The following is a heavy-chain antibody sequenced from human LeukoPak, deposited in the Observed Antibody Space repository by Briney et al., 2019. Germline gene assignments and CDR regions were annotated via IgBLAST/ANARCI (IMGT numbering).Heavy chain of an antibody. D-gene: IGHD6-13*01. J-gene: IGHJ1*01. CDR1: GYTCTGYY. CDR2: INPNSGGT. Sequence: GASVKVSCEASGYTCTGYYMYWVRHAPGQGLEWVGMINPNSGGTNYAQKFQGRLTMTRETTINTPYIQLSRLGSDDTAVDYCASYRSSWYAEYFQHWGQGTLVTVSS. V-gene: IGHV1-2*02. CDR3: ASYRSSWYAEYFQH.